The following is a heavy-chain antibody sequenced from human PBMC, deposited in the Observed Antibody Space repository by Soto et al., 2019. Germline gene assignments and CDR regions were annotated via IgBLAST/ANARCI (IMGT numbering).Heavy chain of an antibody. V-gene: IGHV3-23*01. D-gene: IGHD2-2*01. J-gene: IGHJ4*02. CDR2: IIGGGAT. CDR3: VKGSSTSRPYFFDY. Sequence: PGGSLRLSCAASGFTFKTYAMSWVRQAPGQGLEWVSAIIGGGATYHADSVKGRFTISRDNSKNMLYMEMSGLRAEDTAVYYCVKGSSTSRPYFFDYWGPGTLVTVPQ. CDR1: GFTFKTYA.